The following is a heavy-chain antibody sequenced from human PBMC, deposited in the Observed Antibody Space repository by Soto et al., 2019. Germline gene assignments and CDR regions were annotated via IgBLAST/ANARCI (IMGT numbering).Heavy chain of an antibody. CDR3: AKAIVLLWFGELFEQNYYYGMDV. CDR2: ISGSGGST. Sequence: LRLSCAAAGFTFSSYAMSWVRQAPGKGLEWVSAISGSGGSTYYADSVKGRFTISRDNSKNTLYLQMNSLRAEDTAVYYCAKAIVLLWFGELFEQNYYYGMDVWGQGTTVTVSS. D-gene: IGHD3-10*01. CDR1: GFTFSSYA. J-gene: IGHJ6*02. V-gene: IGHV3-23*01.